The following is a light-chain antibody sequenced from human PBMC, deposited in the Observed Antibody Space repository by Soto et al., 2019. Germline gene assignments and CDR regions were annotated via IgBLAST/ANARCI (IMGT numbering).Light chain of an antibody. V-gene: IGKV1-12*01. J-gene: IGKJ5*01. CDR1: QSISSW. CDR3: QHADSFPLIT. CDR2: DAS. Sequence: GERVTIPCRASQSISSWLAWYQQKPGKAPKLLIYDASSLESGVPSRFSGSGSATEFTLTISSLQPEAFATYYCQHADSFPLITFGQGTRLEIK.